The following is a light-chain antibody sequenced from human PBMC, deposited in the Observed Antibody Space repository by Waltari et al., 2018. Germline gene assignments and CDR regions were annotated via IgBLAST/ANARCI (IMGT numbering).Light chain of an antibody. CDR1: NSDVGSYNL. CDR3: CSYAGSSTP. Sequence: QSALTQPASASGSPGQSITISCTGTNSDVGSYNLVSWYQQHPGKAPKLMIYEVSKRPSGVSNRFSGSKSGNTACLTISGLQAEDEADYYCCSYAGSSTPFGGGTKLTVL. V-gene: IGLV2-23*02. CDR2: EVS. J-gene: IGLJ2*01.